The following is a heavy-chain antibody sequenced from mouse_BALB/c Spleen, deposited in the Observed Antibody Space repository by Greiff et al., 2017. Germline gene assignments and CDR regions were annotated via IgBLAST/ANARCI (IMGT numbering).Heavy chain of an antibody. CDR2: IRSKSNNYAT. J-gene: IGHJ2*01. Sequence: EVQLVESGGGLVQPKGSLKLSCAASGFTFNTYAMNWVRQAPGKGLEWVARIRSKSNNYATYYADSVKDRFTISRDDSQSMLYLQMNNLKTEDTAMYYCVRNDYYGNSDYWGQGTTLTVSS. D-gene: IGHD2-1*01. CDR1: GFTFNTYA. V-gene: IGHV10-1*02. CDR3: VRNDYYGNSDY.